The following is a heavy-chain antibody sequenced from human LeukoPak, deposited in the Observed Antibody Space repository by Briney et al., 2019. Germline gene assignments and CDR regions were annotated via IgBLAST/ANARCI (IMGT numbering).Heavy chain of an antibody. Sequence: PETLSLTCTVSGGSVSSGSYYWSWIRQPPGKGLEWIGYIYYSGSTNYNPSLKSRVTISVDTSKNQFSLKLSSVTAADTAVYYCARVLSGYSSGWYLDYWGQGTLVTVSS. D-gene: IGHD6-19*01. J-gene: IGHJ4*02. V-gene: IGHV4-61*01. CDR1: GGSVSSGSYY. CDR2: IYYSGST. CDR3: ARVLSGYSSGWYLDY.